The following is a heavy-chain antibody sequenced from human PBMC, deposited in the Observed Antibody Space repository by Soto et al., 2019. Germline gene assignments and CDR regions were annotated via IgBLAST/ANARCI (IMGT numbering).Heavy chain of an antibody. Sequence: LSLTCTVSGGSTSSGDYYRSWIRQPPGKSLEWIGYIYYSGSTYYNPSLKSRVTISVDTSKNQFSLKLSYVTAPDTAEYYCARVLVSYGSESYYTLEYWGQGTLVTVAS. CDR1: GGSTSSGDYY. J-gene: IGHJ4*02. CDR3: ARVLVSYGSESYYTLEY. CDR2: IYYSGST. V-gene: IGHV4-30-4*01. D-gene: IGHD3-10*01.